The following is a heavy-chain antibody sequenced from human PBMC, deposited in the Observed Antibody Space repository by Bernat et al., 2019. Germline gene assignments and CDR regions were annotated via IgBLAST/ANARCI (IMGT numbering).Heavy chain of an antibody. CDR2: ITPIFRRP. Sequence: QVQLVQSGAEVKKPGSSVKASCKASGGTFSNYVVNWVRQAPGQGLEWMGGITPIFRRPNYAQKFQGRVMITADESTSTAYMALSSLRADDTAVYYCARGSSDCASSSCPYDYWGQGTLVTVSS. J-gene: IGHJ4*02. CDR3: ARGSSDCASSSCPYDY. V-gene: IGHV1-69*01. D-gene: IGHD2-15*01. CDR1: GGTFSNYV.